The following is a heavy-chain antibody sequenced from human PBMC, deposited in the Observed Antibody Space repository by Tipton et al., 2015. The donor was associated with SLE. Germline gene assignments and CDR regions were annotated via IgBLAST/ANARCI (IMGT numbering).Heavy chain of an antibody. J-gene: IGHJ3*02. D-gene: IGHD2-21*01. CDR1: GGSISSYY. CDR2: IYHSGTT. CDR3: ARHMWFTEVFPVDSFDI. V-gene: IGHV4-59*08. Sequence: TLSLTCSVSGGSISSYYWSWIWQPPGKGLEWIGYIYHSGTTYYNPSLKSRVTILVETSKNQFSLKLSSVTAADTAVYYCARHMWFTEVFPVDSFDIWGQGTKVTVSS.